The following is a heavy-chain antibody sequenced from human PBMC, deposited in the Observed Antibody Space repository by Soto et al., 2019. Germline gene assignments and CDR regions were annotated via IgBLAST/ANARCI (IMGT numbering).Heavy chain of an antibody. CDR2: ISHSGST. CDR3: ARRYCSSTSCLAGFDP. Sequence: PSETLSLTCAVYGGSFSADHWTWIRQPPGKGLEWIGEISHSGSTNCNPSLKSRVAISVDTSKNQFSLKLKSVTAADTAVYYCARRYCSSTSCLAGFDPWGRGTLVTVSS. D-gene: IGHD2-2*01. J-gene: IGHJ5*02. V-gene: IGHV4-34*01. CDR1: GGSFSADH.